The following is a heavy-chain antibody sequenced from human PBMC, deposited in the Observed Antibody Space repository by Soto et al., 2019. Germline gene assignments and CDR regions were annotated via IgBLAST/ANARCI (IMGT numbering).Heavy chain of an antibody. V-gene: IGHV4-61*01. D-gene: IGHD3-10*01. CDR2: IYYSGST. J-gene: IGHJ5*02. Sequence: SETLSLTCTVSGGSVSSGSYYWSWIRQPPGKGLEWIGYIYYSGSTNYNPSLKSRVTISVDTSKNQFSLKLSSVTAADTAVYYCAREMGYYYGSGSSLNWFDPWGQGTLVTVSS. CDR3: AREMGYYYGSGSSLNWFDP. CDR1: GGSVSSGSYY.